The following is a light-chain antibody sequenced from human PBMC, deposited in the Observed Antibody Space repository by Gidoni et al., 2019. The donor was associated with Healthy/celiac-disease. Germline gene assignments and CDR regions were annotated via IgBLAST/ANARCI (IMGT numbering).Light chain of an antibody. V-gene: IGKV3-11*02. CDR2: DAS. Sequence: EIVLTQSPATLSLSPGERATLSCRASQSVSSYLAWYQQKPGQAPRLLIYDASNRTTAIPARCSGGGSGRDFTLTISSIEPEDFAVYYCQQRSDWPGVTFGRGTKVDIK. CDR1: QSVSSY. J-gene: IGKJ3*01. CDR3: QQRSDWPGVT.